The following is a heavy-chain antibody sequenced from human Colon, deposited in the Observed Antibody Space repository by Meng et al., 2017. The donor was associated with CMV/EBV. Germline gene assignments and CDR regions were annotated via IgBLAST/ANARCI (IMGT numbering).Heavy chain of an antibody. V-gene: IGHV3-13*01. Sequence: GGSLRLSCAASGFTFSTYDMHWVRHTSGKGLEWVSGIGTAGDIYYAGSVKGRFTISRDDAKNSLFLQMNSLRAEDTAVYFCARKAGAVTGNGMDVWGQGTTVTVSS. J-gene: IGHJ6*02. D-gene: IGHD6-19*01. CDR2: IGTAGDI. CDR1: GFTFSTYD. CDR3: ARKAGAVTGNGMDV.